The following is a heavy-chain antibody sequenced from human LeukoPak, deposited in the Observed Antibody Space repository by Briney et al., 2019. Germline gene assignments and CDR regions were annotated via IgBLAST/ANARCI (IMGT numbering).Heavy chain of an antibody. D-gene: IGHD2-21*02. CDR2: ISNSGST. CDR3: ARFMPRVTAIPDDCFYI. V-gene: IGHV4-59*11. J-gene: IGHJ3*02. CDR1: GVSISSHY. Sequence: SETLSLTCTVSGVSISSHYWTWIRQSPVKGLEWIGDISNSGSTSYNPSLNSRVTISIDTSNNQHSLKLSSVTAADTAVYYYARFMPRVTAIPDDCFYIWGQGTMVTGSS.